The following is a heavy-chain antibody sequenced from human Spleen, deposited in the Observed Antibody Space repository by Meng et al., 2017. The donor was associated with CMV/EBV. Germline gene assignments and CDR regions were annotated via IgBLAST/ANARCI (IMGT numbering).Heavy chain of an antibody. CDR3: AKEHGGLYGVLDY. D-gene: IGHD4-17*01. CDR1: GVSFSDYS. J-gene: IGHJ4*02. Sequence: GESLKISCAASGVSFSDYSMNWVRQAPGKGLEWVSSITSSSSYIYYADSVKGRFTISRDNSKNTLYLQMNSLRAEDTAIYYCAKEHGGLYGVLDYWGQGTLVTVSS. CDR2: ITSSSSYI. V-gene: IGHV3-21*04.